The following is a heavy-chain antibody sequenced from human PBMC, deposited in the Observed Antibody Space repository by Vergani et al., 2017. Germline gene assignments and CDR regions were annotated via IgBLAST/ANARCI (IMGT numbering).Heavy chain of an antibody. V-gene: IGHV4-30-2*01. CDR3: ARVLGYCSGGDCLSFFDY. CDR2: IYHSGST. CDR1: GGSISSGGYS. Sequence: QLQLQESGSGLVKPSQTLSLTCAVSGGSISSGGYSWSWIRQPPGKGLEWIGYIYHSGSTNYNPSLKSRVTISVDTSKNQFSLKLSSVTAADTAVYYCARVLGYCSGGDCLSFFDYWGQGTLVTVSS. J-gene: IGHJ4*02. D-gene: IGHD2-15*01.